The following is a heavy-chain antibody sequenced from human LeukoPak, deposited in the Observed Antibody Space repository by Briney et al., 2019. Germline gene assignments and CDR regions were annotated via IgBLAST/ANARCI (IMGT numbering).Heavy chain of an antibody. J-gene: IGHJ4*02. CDR1: GGSISSYY. V-gene: IGHV4-59*01. CDR3: ATLDY. Sequence: SETLSLTCTVSGGSISSYYWSWIRQPPGKGLEWIGYIYYSGSTNYSPSLKSRVTISVDTSKNQFSLKLSSVTAADTAVYYCATLDYWGQGTLVTVSS. CDR2: IYYSGST.